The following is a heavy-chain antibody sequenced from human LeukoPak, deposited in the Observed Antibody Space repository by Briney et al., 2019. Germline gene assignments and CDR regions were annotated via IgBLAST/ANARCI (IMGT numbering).Heavy chain of an antibody. Sequence: PGGSLRLSCAASGFTFSSYWMHWVRQAPGKGLMWVSRINSDGSSTSYADSVKGRFTISRDNAKNTLYLQMNSLRAEDTAVYYCARNYDILTGPAPYFQHWGQGTLVTVSS. CDR3: ARNYDILTGPAPYFQH. CDR1: GFTFSSYW. CDR2: INSDGSST. V-gene: IGHV3-74*01. D-gene: IGHD3-9*01. J-gene: IGHJ1*01.